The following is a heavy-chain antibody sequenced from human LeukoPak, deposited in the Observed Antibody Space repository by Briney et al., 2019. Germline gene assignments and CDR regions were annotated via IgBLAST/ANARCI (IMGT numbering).Heavy chain of an antibody. D-gene: IGHD2-21*01. CDR1: NGSLSSDF. CDR2: VHHSGVT. Sequence: PSETLSLTCSDSNGSLSSDFWNWIRQPPGKGLEWIGYVHHSGVTNYNPSFNSRVTMSVDTSKNQFSLKMGSVTDADTAVYYCVKGVVVIAKNPEGFGHWGQGTLVIVSS. J-gene: IGHJ5*02. CDR3: VKGVVVIAKNPEGFGH. V-gene: IGHV4-59*03.